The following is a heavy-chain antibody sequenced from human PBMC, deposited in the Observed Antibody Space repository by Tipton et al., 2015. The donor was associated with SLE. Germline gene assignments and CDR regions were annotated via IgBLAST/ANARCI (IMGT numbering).Heavy chain of an antibody. Sequence: SLRLSCAASGFAFTSYTMSWVRQAPGKGLEWVAKMKEDGSEISYVDSVKGRFTISRDNAKSSLYLQMNNLRAEDTAVYYCARTLGAIAHTVYDAFDIWGQGKMVTVSS. D-gene: IGHD1-26*01. V-gene: IGHV3-7*01. CDR2: MKEDGSEI. CDR1: GFAFTSYT. CDR3: ARTLGAIAHTVYDAFDI. J-gene: IGHJ3*02.